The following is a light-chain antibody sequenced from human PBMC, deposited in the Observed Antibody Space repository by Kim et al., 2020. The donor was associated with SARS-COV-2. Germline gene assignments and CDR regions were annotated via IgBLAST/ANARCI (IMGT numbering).Light chain of an antibody. CDR1: QSINKY. Sequence: SASVGDRVTGTCRASQSINKYLNWYQQKPGRAPNLLIYAASTLQSGVPSRFSGGGSGTDFTLTISSLQPEDFATYYCQQSYSTLWTFGQGTKVDIK. CDR3: QQSYSTLWT. CDR2: AAS. J-gene: IGKJ1*01. V-gene: IGKV1-39*01.